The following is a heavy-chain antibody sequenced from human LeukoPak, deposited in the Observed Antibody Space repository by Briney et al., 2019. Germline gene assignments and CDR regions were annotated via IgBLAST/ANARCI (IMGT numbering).Heavy chain of an antibody. CDR1: GFTFSSYW. V-gene: IGHV3-7*01. J-gene: IGHJ6*02. D-gene: IGHD2-21*02. Sequence: GGSLRLSCAASGFTFSSYWMSWVRQAPGKGLEWVANIKQDGSEKYYVDSVKGRFTISRDNAKNSLYLQMNSLRAEDTAVYYCAREGGDAQYYYYYGMDVWGQGTAVTVSS. CDR2: IKQDGSEK. CDR3: AREGGDAQYYYYYGMDV.